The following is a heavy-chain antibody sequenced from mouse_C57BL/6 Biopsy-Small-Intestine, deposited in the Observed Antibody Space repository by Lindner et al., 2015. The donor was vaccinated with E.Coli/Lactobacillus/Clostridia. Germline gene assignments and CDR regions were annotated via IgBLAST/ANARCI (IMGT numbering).Heavy chain of an antibody. J-gene: IGHJ3*01. D-gene: IGHD1-1*01. CDR2: INPSAGTT. Sequence: SVKVSCKASGYSFTNYHMHWVRQAPGQGLEWMGIINPSAGTTTYAQKFQGRVTMTRDTSTSTVYMDLTSLKFEDTAVYYCARDSKLVVLRFVGSFDIWGQGTVVTVSS. CDR3: ARDSKLVVLRFVGSFDI. V-gene: IGHV1S12*01. CDR1: GYSFTNYH.